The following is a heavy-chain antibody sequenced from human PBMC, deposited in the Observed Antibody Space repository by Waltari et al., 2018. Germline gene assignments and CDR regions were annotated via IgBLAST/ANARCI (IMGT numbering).Heavy chain of an antibody. CDR3: AKPASQGYCSGGSCYYFDY. Sequence: EVQLLESGGGLVQPGGSLRLSCAASGFTFSSYAMSWVRQAPGKGLEWVSVIDGGGSSTYDADSVKGRFTISRDNSKNTLYLQMNSLRAEDTAVYYCAKPASQGYCSGGSCYYFDYWGQGTLVTVSS. V-gene: IGHV3-23*03. D-gene: IGHD2-15*01. J-gene: IGHJ4*02. CDR1: GFTFSSYA. CDR2: IDGGGSST.